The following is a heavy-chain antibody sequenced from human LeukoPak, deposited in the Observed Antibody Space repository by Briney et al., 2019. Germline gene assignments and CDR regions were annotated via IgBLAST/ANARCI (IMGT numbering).Heavy chain of an antibody. CDR1: GGSISSYY. Sequence: SETPSLTCTVSGGSISSYYWSWIRQPPGKGLEWIGYIYYSGSTNYNPSLKSRVTISVDTSKKQFSLKLSSVTAADTAVYYCARVHSYYYYGMDVWGQGTTVTVSS. J-gene: IGHJ6*02. CDR2: IYYSGST. CDR3: ARVHSYYYYGMDV. D-gene: IGHD4-11*01. V-gene: IGHV4-59*01.